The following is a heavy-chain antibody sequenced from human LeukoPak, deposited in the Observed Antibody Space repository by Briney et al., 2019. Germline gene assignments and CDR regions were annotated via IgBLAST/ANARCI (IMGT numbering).Heavy chain of an antibody. CDR3: ARDLDYYGSGSYY. J-gene: IGHJ4*02. V-gene: IGHV3-21*01. Sequence: GGSLRLSCAASGFTFSTYWMTWVRQAPGKGLEWVSSISSSSSYIYYADSVKGRFTISRDNAKNSLYLQMNSLRAEDTAVYYCARDLDYYGSGSYYWGQGTLVTVSS. CDR2: ISSSSSYI. D-gene: IGHD3-10*01. CDR1: GFTFSTYW.